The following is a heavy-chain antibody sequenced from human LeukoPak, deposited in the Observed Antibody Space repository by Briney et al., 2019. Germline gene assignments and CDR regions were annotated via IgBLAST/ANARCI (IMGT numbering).Heavy chain of an antibody. J-gene: IGHJ1*01. CDR3: ARDFVIAATPEYFQY. D-gene: IGHD6-13*01. CDR1: GGSISSGSYY. V-gene: IGHV4-61*09. CDR2: IYTSGST. Sequence: KTSETLSLTCTVSGGSISSGSYYWSWIRQPAGKGLEWIGHIYTSGSTKYNPSLKSRVTISADTSKNQFSLKLSSVTAADTAVYYCARDFVIAATPEYFQYWGQGTLVTVSS.